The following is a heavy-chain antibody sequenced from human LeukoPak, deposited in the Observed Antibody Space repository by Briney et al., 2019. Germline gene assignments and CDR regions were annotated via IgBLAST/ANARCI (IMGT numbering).Heavy chain of an antibody. J-gene: IGHJ3*02. CDR2: IYHSGTT. D-gene: IGHD3-10*01. CDR3: AKSNGYGLVDI. V-gene: IGHV4-38-2*01. Sequence: SETLSLTCAVSGYSISNGYCWGWIRQPPGKGPEWIGSIYHSGTTYYNPSLKSRVTISLDTSGNQFSLKLNSVTAADTAVYYCAKSNGYGLVDIWGQGTMVTVSS. CDR1: GYSISNGYC.